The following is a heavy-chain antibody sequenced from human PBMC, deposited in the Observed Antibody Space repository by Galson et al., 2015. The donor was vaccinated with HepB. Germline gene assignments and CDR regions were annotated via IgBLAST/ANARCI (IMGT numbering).Heavy chain of an antibody. CDR1: GFTFSSYA. V-gene: IGHV3-30-3*01. J-gene: IGHJ4*02. D-gene: IGHD5-12*01. Sequence: SLRLSCAASGFTFSSYAMHWVRQAPGKGLEWVAVISYDGSNKYYADSVKGRFTISRDNSKNTLYLQMNSLRAEETAVYYCARVVSGYDYWGQGTLVTVSS. CDR2: ISYDGSNK. CDR3: ARVVSGYDY.